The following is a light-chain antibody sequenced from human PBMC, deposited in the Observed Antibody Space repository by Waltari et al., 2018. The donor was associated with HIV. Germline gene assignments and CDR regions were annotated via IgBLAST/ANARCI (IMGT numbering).Light chain of an antibody. J-gene: IGLJ2*01. CDR2: KTN. CDR3: AAWYDSVSGEVV. Sequence: QSVLTQPPSASGTPGQRVTISCSGRNSNVGSKSVNWYRQVPGTAPKVLSYKTNQRPSGVPDRCSCATSGNTASLAISGLRAEDEADYYCAAWYDSVSGEVVFGGGTKLTVL. CDR1: NSNVGSKS. V-gene: IGLV1-44*01.